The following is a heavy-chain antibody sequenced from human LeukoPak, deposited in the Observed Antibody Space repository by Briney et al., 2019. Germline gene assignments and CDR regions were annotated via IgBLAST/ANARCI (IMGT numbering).Heavy chain of an antibody. D-gene: IGHD1-26*01. CDR2: IIPILGIA. Sequence: ASVKVSCKASGGTFSSYAISWVRQAPGQGLEWMGRIIPILGIANYAQKFQGRVTITADKSTSTAYMELSSLRSEDTAVYYCARAGSGSYLYYYYYYGMDVWGQGTTVTVSS. J-gene: IGHJ6*02. CDR1: GGTFSSYA. V-gene: IGHV1-69*04. CDR3: ARAGSGSYLYYYYYYGMDV.